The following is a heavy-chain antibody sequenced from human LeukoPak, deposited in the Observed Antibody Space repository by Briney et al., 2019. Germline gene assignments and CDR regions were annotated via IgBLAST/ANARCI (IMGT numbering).Heavy chain of an antibody. V-gene: IGHV4-59*08. D-gene: IGHD4-17*01. CDR1: GGSISSYY. CDR3: ATFDYGDAFDI. CDR2: IYYSGST. Sequence: PSETLSLTCTVSGGSISSYYWSWIRQPPGKGLEWIGYIYYSGSTNYNPSLESRVTISVDTSKNQFSLKLSSVTAADTAVYYCATFDYGDAFDIWGQGTMVTVSS. J-gene: IGHJ3*02.